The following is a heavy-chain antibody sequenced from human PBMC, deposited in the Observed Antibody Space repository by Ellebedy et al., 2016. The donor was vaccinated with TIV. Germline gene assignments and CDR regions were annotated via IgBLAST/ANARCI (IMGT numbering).Heavy chain of an antibody. V-gene: IGHV3-7*01. CDR3: ATDGSYGDYLSPTHAFAI. CDR1: GFSFIRYW. Sequence: GGSLRLSCAASGFSFIRYWMTWVRQAPGKGLEWMANINQDGSQKYYVDSVRGRFTIARDNAKNSLYLQMNSLRAEDTAVYYCATDGSYGDYLSPTHAFAIWGQGTMVTVSS. J-gene: IGHJ3*02. CDR2: INQDGSQK. D-gene: IGHD4-17*01.